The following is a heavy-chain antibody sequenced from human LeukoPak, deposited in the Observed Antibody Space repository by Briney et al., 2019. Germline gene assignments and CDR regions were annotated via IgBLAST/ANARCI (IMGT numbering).Heavy chain of an antibody. CDR3: ARQSTGINFDY. CDR2: IYHSGST. J-gene: IGHJ4*02. V-gene: IGHV4-38-2*01. CDR1: GYSISSGYY. D-gene: IGHD6-13*01. Sequence: PSETLSLTCAVSGYSISSGYYWGWSRQPPGKGLEWIGSIYHSGSTYYNPSLKSRVTISVDTSKNQFSLKLSSVTAADTAVYYCARQSTGINFDYWGQGTLVTVSS.